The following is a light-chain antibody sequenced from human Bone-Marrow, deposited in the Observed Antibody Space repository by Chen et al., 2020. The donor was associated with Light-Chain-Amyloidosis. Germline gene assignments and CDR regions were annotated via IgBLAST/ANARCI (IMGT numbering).Light chain of an antibody. CDR2: DVS. CDR3: SSYTSSSPWV. J-gene: IGLJ3*02. Sequence: QSALTQPASVSGSPGQSITISCTGTSSDVGTYNYVSWYQQHPGKAPKLKIYDVSNRPSGVSNRFSGSKSGNTASLTISGLQAEDEADYYCSSYTSSSPWVFGGGTKLTVL. V-gene: IGLV2-14*01. CDR1: SSDVGTYNY.